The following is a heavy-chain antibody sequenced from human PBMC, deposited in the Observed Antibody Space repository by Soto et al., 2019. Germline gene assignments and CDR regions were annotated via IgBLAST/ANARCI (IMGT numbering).Heavy chain of an antibody. D-gene: IGHD3-10*01. J-gene: IGHJ4*02. CDR2: ISGSGGST. Sequence: EVQLLESGGGLIQPGGSLRLSCAASGFPFSSYAMNWVRQAPGKGLEWVAVISGSGGSTHYADSVKGRFTISRDNSKNTLYLQMNSLRVEDTAVYYCAKSLEGSGSYPTFDYWGQGTLVTVSS. V-gene: IGHV3-23*01. CDR1: GFPFSSYA. CDR3: AKSLEGSGSYPTFDY.